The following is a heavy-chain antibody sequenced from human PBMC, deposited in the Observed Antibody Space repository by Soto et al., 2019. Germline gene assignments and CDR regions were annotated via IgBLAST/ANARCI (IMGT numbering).Heavy chain of an antibody. D-gene: IGHD5-12*01. CDR1: GDSVSSNSAA. CDR3: ARAGRYSGYASSFDY. Sequence: SQTLSLTCAISGDSVSSNSAAWNWIRQSPSRGLEWLGRTYYRSKWYNDYAVSVKSRITIDPDTSKNQFSLQLNSVTPEDTAVYYCARAGRYSGYASSFDYWGQGTLVTVSS. V-gene: IGHV6-1*01. J-gene: IGHJ4*02. CDR2: TYYRSKWYN.